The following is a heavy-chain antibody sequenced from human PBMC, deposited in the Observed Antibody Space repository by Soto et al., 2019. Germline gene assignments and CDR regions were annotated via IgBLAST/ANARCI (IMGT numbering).Heavy chain of an antibody. D-gene: IGHD7-27*01. CDR3: AKNWNWGSLVH. Sequence: SETLSLTCAVYGGSFSGYYWTWIRQPPGTGLEWIGEINHSGSTNYNPSLKSRVTISADTSKNQFSLKLTSVTAADTAVYYCAKNWNWGSLVHWGQGTLVTVSS. J-gene: IGHJ4*02. CDR1: GGSFSGYY. V-gene: IGHV4-34*01. CDR2: INHSGST.